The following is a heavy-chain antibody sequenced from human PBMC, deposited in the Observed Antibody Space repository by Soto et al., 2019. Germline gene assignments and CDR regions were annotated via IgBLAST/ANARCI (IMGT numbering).Heavy chain of an antibody. CDR1: VDSITTYY. J-gene: IGHJ6*02. V-gene: IGHV4-4*07. CDR2: IDASGNT. CDR3: ARYSNNWFQTEGMDV. Sequence: TLSLTCTVSVDSITTYYWSWIRQPAGKGLEWIGRIDASGNTNYNPSLNSRVTMSIDTSKKQFSLKLTSVTAADTAIYYCARYSNNWFQTEGMDVWGQGTTVTVSS. D-gene: IGHD6-13*01.